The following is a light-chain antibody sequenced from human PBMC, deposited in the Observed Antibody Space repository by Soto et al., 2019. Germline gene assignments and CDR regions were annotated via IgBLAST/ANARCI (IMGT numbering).Light chain of an antibody. Sequence: SYELTQPPSMSVSPGQTARITCSGDPLTRQYVYWYQQKPGQAPLLVIYKDNERPSGIPERFSGSTSGTTGTLTISGVRVEDEADYSCQTADNRGTLLRFAGGTQLTVL. CDR1: PLTRQY. CDR3: QTADNRGTLLR. J-gene: IGLJ3*02. CDR2: KDN. V-gene: IGLV3-25*02.